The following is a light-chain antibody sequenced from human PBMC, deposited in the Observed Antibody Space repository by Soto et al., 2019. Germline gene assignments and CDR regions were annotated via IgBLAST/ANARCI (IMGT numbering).Light chain of an antibody. Sequence: QSALTQPASVSGSPGQSITISCTGTSSDVGGYNYVSWYQQHPGKAPKLMIYDVSNRPSGVSNRFSGSKSGNTASLTISGLQAEDEADYDCSSYTSSSCVVFGGGTKLTVL. CDR1: SSDVGGYNY. V-gene: IGLV2-14*01. J-gene: IGLJ2*01. CDR2: DVS. CDR3: SSYTSSSCVV.